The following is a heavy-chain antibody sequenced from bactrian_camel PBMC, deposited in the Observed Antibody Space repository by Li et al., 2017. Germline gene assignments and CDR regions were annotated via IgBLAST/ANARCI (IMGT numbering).Heavy chain of an antibody. D-gene: IGHD6*01. V-gene: IGHV3-2*01. CDR3: ATDGGARTVRPRGSVFRSYEFFS. Sequence: HVQLVESGGGLVQPGGSLTLSCAASGSTASRAYITWVRQAPGKGLEWVAYITNTGYNTYYADSVKGRFTISRDNAGNLVSLQMSSLKSEDTALYYCATDGGARTVRPRGSVFRSYEFFSGARGPRSPSP. CDR2: ITNTGYNT. CDR1: GSTASRAY. J-gene: IGHJ4*01.